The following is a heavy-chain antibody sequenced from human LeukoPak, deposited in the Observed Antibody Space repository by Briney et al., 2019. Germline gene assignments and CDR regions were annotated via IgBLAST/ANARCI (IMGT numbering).Heavy chain of an antibody. V-gene: IGHV4-4*02. CDR3: ARDFRYYDFWSGYSNWLDP. J-gene: IGHJ5*02. D-gene: IGHD3-3*01. CDR1: GGSISSSNW. CDR2: IYHSGST. Sequence: SETLSLTCAVSGGSISSSNWGSWVRQPPGKGLEWIGEIYHSGSTNYNPSLESRVTISVDKSKNQFSLKLSCVTAADTAVYYCARDFRYYDFWSGYSNWLDPWGQGTLVTVSS.